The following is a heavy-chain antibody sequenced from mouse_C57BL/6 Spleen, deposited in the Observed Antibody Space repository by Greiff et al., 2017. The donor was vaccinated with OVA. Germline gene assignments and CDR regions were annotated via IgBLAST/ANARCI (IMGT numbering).Heavy chain of an antibody. J-gene: IGHJ1*03. CDR3: AREGYYGTRYFDV. V-gene: IGHV1-19*01. CDR2: INPYNGGT. CDR1: GYTFTDYY. D-gene: IGHD1-1*01. Sequence: EVQLQQSGPVLVKPGASVKMSCKASGYTFTDYYMNWVKQSHGKSLEWIGVINPYNGGTSYNQKFKGKATLTVDKYSSTAYMELNSLTSEDSAVYYCAREGYYGTRYFDVWGTGTTVTVSS.